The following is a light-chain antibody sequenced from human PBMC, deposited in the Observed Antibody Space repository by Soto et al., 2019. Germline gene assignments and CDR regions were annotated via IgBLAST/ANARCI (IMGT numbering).Light chain of an antibody. CDR1: QSISSR. Sequence: DIQMTQSPSTLSASVGGRVTITCRASQSISSRLAWYQQKPGKAPQLLIYDASSLESGVPSRFSGGGSGTEFTLTISSLQPDDFGTYYCQQYNSYPFTFGPGTKVDIK. V-gene: IGKV1-5*01. J-gene: IGKJ3*01. CDR2: DAS. CDR3: QQYNSYPFT.